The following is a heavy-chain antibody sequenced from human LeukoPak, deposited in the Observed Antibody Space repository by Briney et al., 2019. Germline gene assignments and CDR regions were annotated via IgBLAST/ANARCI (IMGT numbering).Heavy chain of an antibody. V-gene: IGHV3-48*02. CDR2: LSSSSNII. J-gene: IGHJ4*02. CDR3: AREGFYGSGRGADFDY. CDR1: GFTFSNYF. D-gene: IGHD3-10*01. Sequence: PGGSLRLSCAASGFTFSNYFMNWVRQAPGKGLEWVSYLSSSSNIIYYADAVKGRFIISRDNAKNSLFLQVNSLRDEDTAVYYCAREGFYGSGRGADFDYWGQGTLVTVSS.